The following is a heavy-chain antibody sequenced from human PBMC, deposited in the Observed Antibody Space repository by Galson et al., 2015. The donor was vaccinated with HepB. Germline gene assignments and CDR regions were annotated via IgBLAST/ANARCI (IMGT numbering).Heavy chain of an antibody. Sequence: QSGAEVKKPGESLKISCKGSGYSFTSYLIGWVRQMPGKGLEWMGIIYPGDSDTRYSPSFQGQVTISADKSISTAHLQWSSLKASDTAMYYCARQEGGYCSGGSCYSVGGYYYYGMDVWGQGTTVTVSS. CDR1: GYSFTSYL. CDR2: IYPGDSDT. V-gene: IGHV5-51*01. J-gene: IGHJ6*02. CDR3: ARQEGGYCSGGSCYSVGGYYYYGMDV. D-gene: IGHD2-15*01.